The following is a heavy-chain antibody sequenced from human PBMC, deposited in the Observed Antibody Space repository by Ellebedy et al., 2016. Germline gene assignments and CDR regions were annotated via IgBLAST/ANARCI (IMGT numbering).Heavy chain of an antibody. J-gene: IGHJ4*02. CDR3: ARDVSLYSSSPSFDF. D-gene: IGHD6-6*01. CDR1: GGSLINGGAY. Sequence: SETLSLTXTVSGGSLINGGAYWTWIRQPPGRGLEWIGYVYHSGSTKLNPSLKSRVTMSVDTSKNHFSLKLNSVNAADTAVYYCARDVSLYSSSPSFDFWGRGTLVTVSS. V-gene: IGHV4-61*03. CDR2: VYHSGST.